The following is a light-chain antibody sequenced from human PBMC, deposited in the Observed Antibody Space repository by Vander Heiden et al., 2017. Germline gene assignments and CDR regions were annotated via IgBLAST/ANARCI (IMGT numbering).Light chain of an antibody. V-gene: IGLV1-47*02. CDR3: ATWDDSLSGWV. Sequence: QSVLTQPPPASGTPGQGVTISSSGGHPNIGANYLFWYQHLPGTAPKPLIYSDYRRPSGVPDRFSGSKSGASASLAIGGLRSEDGADYYCATWDDSLSGWVFGGGTKVTVL. CDR2: SDY. CDR1: HPNIGANY. J-gene: IGLJ3*02.